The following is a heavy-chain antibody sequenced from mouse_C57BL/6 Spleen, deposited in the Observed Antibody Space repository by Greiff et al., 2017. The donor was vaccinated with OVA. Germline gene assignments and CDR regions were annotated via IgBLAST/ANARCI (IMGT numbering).Heavy chain of an antibody. V-gene: IGHV1-82*01. CDR1: GYAFSSSW. D-gene: IGHD2-4*01. CDR2: IYPGDGDT. CDR3: ARDDYDYDAWFAY. Sequence: VQLQQSGPELVKPGASVKISCKASGYAFSSSWMNWVKQRPGKGLEWIGRIYPGDGDTNYNGKFKGKATLTADKSSSTAYMQLSSLTSEDSAVYFCARDDYDYDAWFAYWGQGTLVTVSA. J-gene: IGHJ3*01.